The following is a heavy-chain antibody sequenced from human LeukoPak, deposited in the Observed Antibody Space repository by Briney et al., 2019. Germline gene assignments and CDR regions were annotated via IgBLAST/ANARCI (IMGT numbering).Heavy chain of an antibody. CDR1: GGSISSSSYY. CDR3: ASLIAAAVYFDY. V-gene: IGHV4-39*01. D-gene: IGHD6-13*01. Sequence: TETLSLTCTVSGGSISSSSYYWGWIRQPPGKGLEWIGSIYYSGSTYYNPSLKSRVTISVDTSKNQFSLKLSSVTAADTAVYYCASLIAAAVYFDYWGQGTLVTVSS. CDR2: IYYSGST. J-gene: IGHJ4*02.